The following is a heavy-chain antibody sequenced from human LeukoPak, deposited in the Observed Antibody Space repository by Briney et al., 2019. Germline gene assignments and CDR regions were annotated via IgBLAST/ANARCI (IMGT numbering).Heavy chain of an antibody. Sequence: SETLSLTCTVSGGYISSSSYDWGWLRQPRGKGMEWIGRIYYSGSAYHNPSLMSRVTISVDTSKNQFSLMLSSVTAADTAVYYCARHSSGYYVILRLGAFDIWGQGTMVTVSS. D-gene: IGHD3-22*01. CDR1: GGYISSSSYD. CDR3: ARHSSGYYVILRLGAFDI. CDR2: IYYSGSA. J-gene: IGHJ3*02. V-gene: IGHV4-39*01.